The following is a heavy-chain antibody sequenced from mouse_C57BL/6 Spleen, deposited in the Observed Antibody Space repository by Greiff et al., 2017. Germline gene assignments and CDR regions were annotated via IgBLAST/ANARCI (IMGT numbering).Heavy chain of an antibody. V-gene: IGHV10-1*01. D-gene: IGHD2-14*01. CDR2: IRSKSNNYAT. J-gene: IGHJ3*01. CDR3: VREDLGPWFAY. Sequence: EVMLVESGGGLVQPKGSLKLSCAASGFSFNTYAMNWVRQAPGKGLEWVARIRSKSNNYATYYADSVKVRFTISRDDSESMLYLQMNNLKTEDTAMYYCVREDLGPWFAYWGQGTLVTVSA. CDR1: GFSFNTYA.